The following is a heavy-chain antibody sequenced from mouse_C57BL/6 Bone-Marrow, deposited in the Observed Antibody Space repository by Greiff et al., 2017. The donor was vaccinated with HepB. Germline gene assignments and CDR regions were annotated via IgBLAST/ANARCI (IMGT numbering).Heavy chain of an antibody. V-gene: IGHV1-15*01. CDR1: GYTFTDYE. J-gene: IGHJ3*01. CDR3: AHYRGFAY. D-gene: IGHD2-12*01. CDR2: IDPETGGT. Sequence: SGAELVRPGASVTLSCKASGYTFTDYEMHWVKQTPVHGLEWIGAIDPETGGTAYNQKFKGKAILTADKSSSTAYMELRSLTSEDSAVYYCAHYRGFAYWGQGTLVTVSA.